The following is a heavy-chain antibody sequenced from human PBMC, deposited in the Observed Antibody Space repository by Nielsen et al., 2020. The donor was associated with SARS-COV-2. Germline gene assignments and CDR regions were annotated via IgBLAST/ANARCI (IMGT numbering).Heavy chain of an antibody. D-gene: IGHD5-18*01. J-gene: IGHJ4*02. CDR2: IWYDGSNK. CDR3: AKGGYSYGYSSYYFDY. Sequence: GGSLRLSCAASGFTFSSYGMHWVRQAPGKGLEWVAVIWYDGSNKYYADSVKGRFTISRDNSKNTLYLQMNSLRAEDTAVYYCAKGGYSYGYSSYYFDYWGQGTLVTVSS. V-gene: IGHV3-30*02. CDR1: GFTFSSYG.